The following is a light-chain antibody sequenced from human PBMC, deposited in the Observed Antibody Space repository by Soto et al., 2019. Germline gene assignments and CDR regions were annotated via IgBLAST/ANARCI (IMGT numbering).Light chain of an antibody. Sequence: EIVLTQSPGTLSLSPGARAPLSCRARQSVRSNFLAWYQQRPGQAPRLLIYGASNRATGIPDRFSGSGSGTDFTLTISRLEPEDFAMYYCQQYSDSPPTFGQGTKVDIK. J-gene: IGKJ1*01. CDR2: GAS. V-gene: IGKV3-20*01. CDR1: QSVRSNF. CDR3: QQYSDSPPT.